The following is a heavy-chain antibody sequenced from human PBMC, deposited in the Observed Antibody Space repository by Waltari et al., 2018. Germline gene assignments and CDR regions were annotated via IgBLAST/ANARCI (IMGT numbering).Heavy chain of an antibody. CDR3: AKVRFYSSSNAFDI. V-gene: IGHV3-30*18. J-gene: IGHJ3*02. Sequence: QVQLVESGGGVVQPGRSLRLSCAASGFTFSSYGMHWVRQAPGKGLEWVAVISYDGSNKYYADSVKGRFTISRDNSKNTLYLQMNSLRAEDTAVYYCAKVRFYSSSNAFDIWGQGTMVTVSS. CDR2: ISYDGSNK. D-gene: IGHD6-6*01. CDR1: GFTFSSYG.